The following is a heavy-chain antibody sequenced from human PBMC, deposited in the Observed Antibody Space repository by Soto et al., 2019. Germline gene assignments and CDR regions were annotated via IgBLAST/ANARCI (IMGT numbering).Heavy chain of an antibody. V-gene: IGHV3-64*02. Sequence: GGSLRLSCAASGFTFSNHAMHWVRQAPGKGLECVSTINTNGGSTYYADSVKGRFTISRDNSKNTLYLQMGSLRADDMAIYYCARGGGGAALADFDYWGQGALVTVTS. CDR1: GFTFSNHA. CDR3: ARGGGGAALADFDY. D-gene: IGHD3-16*01. CDR2: INTNGGST. J-gene: IGHJ4*02.